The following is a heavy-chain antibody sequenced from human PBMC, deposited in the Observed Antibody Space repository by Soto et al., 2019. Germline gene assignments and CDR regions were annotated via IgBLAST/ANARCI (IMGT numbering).Heavy chain of an antibody. CDR3: ARVSWQQLRSGFDY. Sequence: GASVKVSCKASGGTFSSYAISWVRQAPGQGLEWMGGIIPIFGTANYAQKFQGRATITADKSTSTAYMELSSLRSEDTAVYYCARVSWQQLRSGFDYWGQGTLVTVSS. CDR1: GGTFSSYA. V-gene: IGHV1-69*06. J-gene: IGHJ4*02. CDR2: IIPIFGTA. D-gene: IGHD6-13*01.